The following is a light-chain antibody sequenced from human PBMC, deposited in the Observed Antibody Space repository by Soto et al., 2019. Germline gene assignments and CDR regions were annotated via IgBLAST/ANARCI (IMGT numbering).Light chain of an antibody. CDR2: DAS. V-gene: IGKV1-33*01. Sequence: DIQMTQSPSSLSASVGDRVTITCQASQNINNYLNWYQQKPGRAPXXRIYDASNLEAGVPSRFRGSGSGTDFTFTISRMQPEDIATYYCQQYENLPTFGQGTRLEIK. CDR1: QNINNY. J-gene: IGKJ5*01. CDR3: QQYENLPT.